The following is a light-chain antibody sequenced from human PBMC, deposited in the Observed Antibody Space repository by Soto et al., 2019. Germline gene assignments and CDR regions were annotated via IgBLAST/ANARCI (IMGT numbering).Light chain of an antibody. V-gene: IGKV1-9*01. CDR3: QQASTFPFT. CDR1: QGIMSF. Sequence: IPLTQSPSSLSASVGDRVTITCRASQGIMSFLAWYQQSPGQAPKLLIYDASTLQTGVPSRFSGSGSGTEFTLTISSLQPEDFASYYCQQASTFPFTFGGGTEVQIK. J-gene: IGKJ4*01. CDR2: DAS.